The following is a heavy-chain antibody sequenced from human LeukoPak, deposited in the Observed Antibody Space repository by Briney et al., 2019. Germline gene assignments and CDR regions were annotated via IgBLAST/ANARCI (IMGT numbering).Heavy chain of an antibody. D-gene: IGHD4/OR15-4a*01. CDR2: IDWDDDK. CDR3: ARLQGATIGAKWFDP. CDR1: GFSLTTTGMR. J-gene: IGHJ5*02. Sequence: SGPALVKPTQTLTLTCTFSGFSLTTTGMRVGWIRQPPGKALEWLARIDWDDDKFYSTSLKTRLTISKDTSKNQVVLTMTNMDPVDTATYYCARLQGATIGAKWFDPWGQGTLVTVSS. V-gene: IGHV2-70*04.